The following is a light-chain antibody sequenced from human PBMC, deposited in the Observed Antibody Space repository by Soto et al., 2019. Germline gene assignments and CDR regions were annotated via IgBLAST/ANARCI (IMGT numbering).Light chain of an antibody. V-gene: IGLV2-11*01. CDR3: CSYAGSYTIYV. CDR1: SSDVGGYNF. Sequence: QSALTQPRSVSGSPGQSVTISCTATSSDVGGYNFVSWYQQHPGKAPKLIIYDVSKRPSGVPARFSGSKSGDTTSLTISGLQAEDEADYYCCSYAGSYTIYVFGTGTKVTVL. CDR2: DVS. J-gene: IGLJ1*01.